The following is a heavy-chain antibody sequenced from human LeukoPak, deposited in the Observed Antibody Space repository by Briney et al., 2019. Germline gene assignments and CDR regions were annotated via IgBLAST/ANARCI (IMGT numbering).Heavy chain of an antibody. J-gene: IGHJ4*02. Sequence: GALRLSCAASGFTFSNYGIHWVRQAPGKGLEWVSAISGSGGSTYYADSVKGRFTISRDNSKNTLYLQMNSLRAEDTAVYYCAKVGGSSWYLDYWGQGTLVTVSS. CDR2: ISGSGGST. CDR3: AKVGGSSWYLDY. CDR1: GFTFSNYG. V-gene: IGHV3-23*01. D-gene: IGHD6-13*01.